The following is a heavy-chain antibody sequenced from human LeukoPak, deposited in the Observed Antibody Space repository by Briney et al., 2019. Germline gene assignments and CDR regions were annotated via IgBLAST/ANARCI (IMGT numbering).Heavy chain of an antibody. CDR2: IDPNGGST. Sequence: ASVKVSCKASGYIFTGYYIHWVRQVPGQGPEWMGIIDPNGGSTSYALKFQGRLTPTRDTSTSTVFMDLSSLRSEDTSIYYCVRIGYSSGWYSGPYDYWGQGTLVTVSS. CDR1: GYIFTGYY. V-gene: IGHV1-46*01. D-gene: IGHD6-19*01. CDR3: VRIGYSSGWYSGPYDY. J-gene: IGHJ4*02.